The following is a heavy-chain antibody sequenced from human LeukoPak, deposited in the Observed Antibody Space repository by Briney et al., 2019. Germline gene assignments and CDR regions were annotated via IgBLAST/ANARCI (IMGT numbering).Heavy chain of an antibody. CDR2: IYYSGST. D-gene: IGHD2-8*01. J-gene: IGHJ3*02. CDR1: GGSISSSSYY. CDR3: ARDIPPRVLMVLGDAFDI. V-gene: IGHV4-39*07. Sequence: IPSETLSLTCTVSGGSISSSSYYWGWIRQPPGKGLEWIGSIYYSGSTYYHPSLKSRVTISVDTSKNQFSLKLSSVTAADTAVYYCARDIPPRVLMVLGDAFDIWGQGTMVTVSS.